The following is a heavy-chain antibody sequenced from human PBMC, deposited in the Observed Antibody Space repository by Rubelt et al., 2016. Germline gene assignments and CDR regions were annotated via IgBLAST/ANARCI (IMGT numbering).Heavy chain of an antibody. CDR1: GGSFSGYY. D-gene: IGHD3-16*01. CDR2: INHSGST. J-gene: IGHJ4*02. CDR3: ARGLDNYGY. V-gene: IGHV4-34*01. Sequence: QLQLQESGPGLVKPSETLSLTCAVYGGSFSGYYWSWIRQPPGKGLEWIGEINHSGSTNYNPSLKSRVTISVDTSKNQCSLKLSSVTAADTAVYYCARGLDNYGYWGQGTLVTVSS.